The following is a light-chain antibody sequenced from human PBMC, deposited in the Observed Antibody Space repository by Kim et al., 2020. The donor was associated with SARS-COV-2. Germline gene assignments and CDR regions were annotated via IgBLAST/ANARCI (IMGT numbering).Light chain of an antibody. J-gene: IGKJ2*03. CDR2: DAS. CDR1: QDITNY. V-gene: IGKV1-33*01. CDR3: QQYDNLPYS. Sequence: SASVGERVTITCQASQDITNYLNWYQQKPGKAPKLLIYDASNLETGVPSRFSGSGSGTDFTFTINSLQPEDIATYYCQQYDNLPYSFGQGTKLEI.